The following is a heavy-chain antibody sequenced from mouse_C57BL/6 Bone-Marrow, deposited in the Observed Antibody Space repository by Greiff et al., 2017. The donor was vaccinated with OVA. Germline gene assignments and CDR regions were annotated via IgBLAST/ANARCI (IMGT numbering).Heavy chain of an antibody. J-gene: IGHJ4*01. CDR3: ARDGYPRAMDY. Sequence: QVQLQQSGAELARPGASVKLSCKASGYTFTSYGISWVKQRTGQGLEWIGEIYPRSGNTYYNEKFKGKATLTADKSSSTAYMELSSLTSEDSAVYFCARDGYPRAMDYWGQGTSVTVSA. V-gene: IGHV1-81*01. D-gene: IGHD2-3*01. CDR2: IYPRSGNT. CDR1: GYTFTSYG.